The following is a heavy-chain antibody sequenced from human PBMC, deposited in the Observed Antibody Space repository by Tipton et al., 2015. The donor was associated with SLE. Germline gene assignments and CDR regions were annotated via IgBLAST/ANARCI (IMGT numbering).Heavy chain of an antibody. D-gene: IGHD6-13*01. V-gene: IGHV4-59*11. Sequence: LRLSCTVSGGSISSHYWSWIRQPPGKGLEWVGYIYYSGSTNYNPSLKSRVTISVDTSKNQFSLKLSSVTAADTAVYYCARVIAAAAPTPYFDYWGQGPLVTVSS. CDR2: IYYSGST. CDR3: ARVIAAAAPTPYFDY. CDR1: GGSISSHY. J-gene: IGHJ4*02.